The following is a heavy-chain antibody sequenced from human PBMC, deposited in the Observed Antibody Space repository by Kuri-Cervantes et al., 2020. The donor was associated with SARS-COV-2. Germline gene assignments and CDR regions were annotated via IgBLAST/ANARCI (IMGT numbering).Heavy chain of an antibody. CDR1: GGSISSSSYY. J-gene: IGHJ4*02. Sequence: GSLRLSCTVSGGSISSSSYYWGWIRQPPGKGLEWIGEINHSGRTNYNPSLKSRATISVDTSKNQFSLKLTSVTAADTAVYYCARGKAEITMIVVVITSGSYYFDYWGQGTLVTVSS. CDR3: ARGKAEITMIVVVITSGSYYFDY. CDR2: INHSGRT. D-gene: IGHD3-22*01. V-gene: IGHV4-39*07.